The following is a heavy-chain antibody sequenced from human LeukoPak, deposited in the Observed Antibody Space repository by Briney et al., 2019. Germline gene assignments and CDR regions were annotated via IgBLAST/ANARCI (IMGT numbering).Heavy chain of an antibody. CDR1: GGSISSYY. CDR2: IYYSGST. D-gene: IGHD6-19*01. CDR3: ARHSVDAFDI. Sequence: SESLSLTCTVSGGSISSYYWSWIRRPPGKGLEWIGYIYYSGSTNYNPSLKSRVTISVDTSKNQFSLKLSSVTAADTAVYYCARHSVDAFDIWGQGTMVTVS. J-gene: IGHJ3*02. V-gene: IGHV4-59*08.